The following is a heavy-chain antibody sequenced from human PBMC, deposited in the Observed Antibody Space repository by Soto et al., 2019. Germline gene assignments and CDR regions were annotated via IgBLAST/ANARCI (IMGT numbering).Heavy chain of an antibody. V-gene: IGHV3-30-3*01. CDR3: ARETGIVVVPAAIRSDYYGMDV. CDR2: ISYDGSNK. D-gene: IGHD2-2*02. Sequence: QAGGSLRLSCAVSGFTFSSYAMHWVRQAPGKGLEWVAVISYDGSNKYYADSVKGRFTISRDNSKNTLYLQMNSLRAEDTAVYYCARETGIVVVPAAIRSDYYGMDVWGQGTTVTVSS. J-gene: IGHJ6*02. CDR1: GFTFSSYA.